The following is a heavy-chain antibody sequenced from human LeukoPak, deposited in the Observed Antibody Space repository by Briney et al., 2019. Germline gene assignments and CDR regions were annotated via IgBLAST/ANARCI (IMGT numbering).Heavy chain of an antibody. J-gene: IGHJ4*02. D-gene: IGHD6-19*01. Sequence: PGGSLRLSCAASGFTFSSYAMHWVRQAPGKGLEWVAVISYDGSNKYYADSVKGRFTISRDNSKNTLYLQMNSLRAEDTAVYYCAGGIAVAGTGDYWGQGTLVTVSS. CDR1: GFTFSSYA. V-gene: IGHV3-30-3*01. CDR2: ISYDGSNK. CDR3: AGGIAVAGTGDY.